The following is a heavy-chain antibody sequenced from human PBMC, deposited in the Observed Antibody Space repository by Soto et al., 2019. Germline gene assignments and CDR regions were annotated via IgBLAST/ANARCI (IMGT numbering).Heavy chain of an antibody. Sequence: QLQLQGSGPGLVRPSETLSLTCAVSGGSISTSVYYWGWIRKPPGKGLEWIGSTSSSGSTYDNPSLKSRVTLSVDTSKNQFSLKLNSVTAADTAVYYCARSSPHSPLLYFFDYWGQGPLVTVSS. CDR1: GGSISTSVYY. CDR3: ARSSPHSPLLYFFDY. D-gene: IGHD5-18*01. J-gene: IGHJ4*02. V-gene: IGHV4-39*01. CDR2: TSSSGST.